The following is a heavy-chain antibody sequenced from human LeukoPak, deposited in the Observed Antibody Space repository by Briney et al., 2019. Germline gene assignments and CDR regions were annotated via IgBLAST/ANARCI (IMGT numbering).Heavy chain of an antibody. CDR3: ARDAVDTANAV. CDR1: GFTFSSYA. CDR2: INSDGSIT. J-gene: IGHJ6*02. V-gene: IGHV3-74*01. Sequence: GGSLRLSCAASGFTFSSYAMSWVRQAPGKGLEWVSHINSDGSITSYADSVKGRFTISRDNAKNTLYLQMNSLRAEDTAVYYCARDAVDTANAVWGQGTTVTVSS. D-gene: IGHD5-18*01.